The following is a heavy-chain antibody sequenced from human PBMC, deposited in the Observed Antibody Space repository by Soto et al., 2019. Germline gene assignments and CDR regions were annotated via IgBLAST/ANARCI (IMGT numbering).Heavy chain of an antibody. V-gene: IGHV4-39*07. J-gene: IGHJ3*02. CDR2: IYYSGST. CDR3: ARAQDISPPAAFDI. D-gene: IGHD2-15*01. Sequence: PSETLSLTCTVSGGSISSSSYYWGWIRQPPGKGLEWIGSIYYSGSTYYNPSLKSRVTVSVDTSKNQFSLKLSSVTAADTAVYYCARAQDISPPAAFDIWGQGTMVTVSS. CDR1: GGSISSSSYY.